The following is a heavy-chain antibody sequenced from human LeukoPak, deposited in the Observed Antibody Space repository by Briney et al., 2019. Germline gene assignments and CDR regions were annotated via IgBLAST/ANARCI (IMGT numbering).Heavy chain of an antibody. Sequence: SETLSLTCTVSGGSISSYYWSWIRQPPGKGLEWIGYIYYSGSTYYNPSLKSRVTISVDTSKNQFSLKLSSVTAADTAVYYCARDLGYCSSTSCYGWFDPWGQGTLVTVSS. D-gene: IGHD2-2*03. CDR3: ARDLGYCSSTSCYGWFDP. CDR2: IYYSGST. J-gene: IGHJ5*02. V-gene: IGHV4-59*01. CDR1: GGSISSYY.